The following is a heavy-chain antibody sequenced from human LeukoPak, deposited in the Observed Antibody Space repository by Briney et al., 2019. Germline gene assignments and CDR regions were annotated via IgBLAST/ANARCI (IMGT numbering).Heavy chain of an antibody. D-gene: IGHD1-26*01. CDR3: ARDPYSGSYGADYYYYMDV. V-gene: IGHV3-21*01. Sequence: GGSLRLSCAASGFTFSNYNMNWVRQAPGKGLEWVSSISTSSSYIYYADSVKGRFTISRDNAKSSLYLQMNSLRAEDTAVYYCARDPYSGSYGADYYYYMDVWGKGTTVTVSS. J-gene: IGHJ6*03. CDR2: ISTSSSYI. CDR1: GFTFSNYN.